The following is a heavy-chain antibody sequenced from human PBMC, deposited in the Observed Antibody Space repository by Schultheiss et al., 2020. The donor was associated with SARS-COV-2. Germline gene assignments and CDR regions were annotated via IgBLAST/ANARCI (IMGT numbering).Heavy chain of an antibody. V-gene: IGHV3-48*03. CDR3: AKDGGPYDSSGYILYYFDY. Sequence: GGSLRLSCAASGFTFSSYEMNWVRQAPGKGLEWVSYISSSGSTIYYADSVKGRFTISRDNAKNTLYLQMNSLRAEDTAVYYCAKDGGPYDSSGYILYYFDYWGQGTLVTVSS. J-gene: IGHJ4*02. CDR1: GFTFSSYE. D-gene: IGHD3-22*01. CDR2: ISSSGSTI.